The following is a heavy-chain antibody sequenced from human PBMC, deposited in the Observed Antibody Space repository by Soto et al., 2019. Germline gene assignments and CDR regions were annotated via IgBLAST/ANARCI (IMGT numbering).Heavy chain of an antibody. D-gene: IGHD1-26*01. CDR2: IIPILGSA. CDR3: ASRERVDAFDI. J-gene: IGHJ3*02. Sequence: QVHLVQSGAEVKQPGSSVKVSCKASGGSFSSNAISWVRQAPGQGLEWMGGIIPILGSANYAQKFQDRLTITADGSTTTTYMELNSLRSEDAAVYYCASRERVDAFDIWGQGTLVTVSS. CDR1: GGSFSSNA. V-gene: IGHV1-69*01.